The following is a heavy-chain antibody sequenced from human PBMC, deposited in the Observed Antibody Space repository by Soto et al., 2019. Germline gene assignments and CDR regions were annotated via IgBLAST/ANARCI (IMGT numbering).Heavy chain of an antibody. CDR3: ARDVATRGWIDP. CDR2: INNDGSSI. CDR1: GFGFSTYY. V-gene: IGHV3-74*01. Sequence: EVQLVESGGGLVQPGGSLRLSCAASGFGFSTYYMHWVRQAPGKGPVWVSHINNDGSSINYADSVKGRFTISRDNAKNTLYLQMNGLRVEDTAVYYCARDVATRGWIDPWGQGTLVTVSS. J-gene: IGHJ5*02.